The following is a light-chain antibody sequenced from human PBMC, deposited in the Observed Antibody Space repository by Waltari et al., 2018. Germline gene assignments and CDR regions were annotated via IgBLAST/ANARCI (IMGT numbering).Light chain of an antibody. Sequence: DIVLTQSPGTLSLSPGERATPSCTSSDIIGRTLAWYQQKPGQPPRLLVYDASSRATGIPNRFSGSGSGTDFSLTISRLEPEDFAVYFCQKYGTRPATFGQGTKVEI. J-gene: IGKJ1*01. CDR1: DIIGRT. V-gene: IGKV3-20*01. CDR3: QKYGTRPAT. CDR2: DAS.